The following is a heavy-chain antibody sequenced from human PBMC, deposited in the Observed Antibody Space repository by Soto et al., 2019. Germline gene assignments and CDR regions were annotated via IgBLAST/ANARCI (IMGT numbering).Heavy chain of an antibody. D-gene: IGHD2-8*02. Sequence: LRLSCAASGFICSSYDMSWVRQAPGKGLEWVSTILVDGRTFYVDSVKGRFTISRDSSQNTVYLQMNSLTVGDTALYYCAKATATGGGAFDICGQGTMVTVSS. CDR3: AKATATGGGAFDI. CDR2: ILVDGRT. J-gene: IGHJ3*02. V-gene: IGHV3-23*01. CDR1: GFICSSYD.